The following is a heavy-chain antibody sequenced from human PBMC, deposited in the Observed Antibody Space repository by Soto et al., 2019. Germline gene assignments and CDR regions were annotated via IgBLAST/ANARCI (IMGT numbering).Heavy chain of an antibody. V-gene: IGHV3-64*01. D-gene: IGHD6-19*01. J-gene: IGHJ4*02. Sequence: EVQLVESGGGLVQPGGSLRLSCAASGFTFTSYAMHWVRQAPGKGLEYVSAISSNGGSTYYANSVKGRFTISRDNSKNTLYLKMGSLGAEDMAVYYCARQWLDSYYFDYWGQGTLVTVSS. CDR3: ARQWLDSYYFDY. CDR2: ISSNGGST. CDR1: GFTFTSYA.